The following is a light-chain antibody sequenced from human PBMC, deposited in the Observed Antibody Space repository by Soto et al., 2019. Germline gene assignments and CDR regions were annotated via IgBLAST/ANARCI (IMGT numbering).Light chain of an antibody. J-gene: IGKJ2*01. CDR3: QQYNNWPPYT. CDR1: QSVSSN. Sequence: EIGMTQSPATLSVSPGERATLSCRASQSVSSNLAWYQHKPGQAPRLLIYGASTRATGIPARFSGSESGTEFTLTISSLQSEDFAVYYCQQYNNWPPYTFGQGTKLEIK. V-gene: IGKV3-15*01. CDR2: GAS.